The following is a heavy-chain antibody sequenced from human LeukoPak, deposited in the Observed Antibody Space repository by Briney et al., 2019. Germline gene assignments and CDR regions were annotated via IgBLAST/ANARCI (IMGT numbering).Heavy chain of an antibody. CDR3: ARADAVGATNFDY. Sequence: KPSETLSLTCAVYGGSFSGYYWSWIRQPPGKGLEWIGEINHSGSTNYNPSLKSRVTISVDTSKNRFSLKLSSVTAADTAVYYCARADAVGATNFDYWGQGTLVTVSS. D-gene: IGHD1-26*01. J-gene: IGHJ4*02. V-gene: IGHV4-34*01. CDR1: GGSFSGYY. CDR2: INHSGST.